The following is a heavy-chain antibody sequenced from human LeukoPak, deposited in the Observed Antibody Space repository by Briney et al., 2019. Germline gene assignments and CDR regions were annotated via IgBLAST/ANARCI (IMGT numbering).Heavy chain of an antibody. CDR1: GGSFSGYC. V-gene: IGHV4-34*01. Sequence: SETLSLTCAVYGGSFSGYCWSWIRQPTGKGLEWIGEINHSGSTNYNPSLKSRVTISVDTSKNQFSLKLSSVTAADTAVYYCARGMVRGVIDYWGQGTPVTVSS. CDR2: INHSGST. J-gene: IGHJ4*02. CDR3: ARGMVRGVIDY. D-gene: IGHD3-10*01.